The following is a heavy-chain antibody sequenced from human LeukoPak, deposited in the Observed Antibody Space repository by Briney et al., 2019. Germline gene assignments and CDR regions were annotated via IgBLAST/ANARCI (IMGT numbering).Heavy chain of an antibody. D-gene: IGHD1-26*01. V-gene: IGHV4-4*02. J-gene: IGHJ3*02. CDR2: IYHSGST. Sequence: SGTLSLTCAVSGGSISSSNWWSWVRQPPVKGLEWIGEIYHSGSTNYNPSLKSRVTISVDKSKNQFSLKLSSVTAADTAVYYCAGWELLRDAFDIWGQGTMVTVSS. CDR1: GGSISSSNW. CDR3: AGWELLRDAFDI.